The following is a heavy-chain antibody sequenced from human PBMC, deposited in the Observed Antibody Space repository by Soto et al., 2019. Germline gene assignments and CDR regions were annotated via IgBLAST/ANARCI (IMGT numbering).Heavy chain of an antibody. CDR2: IYSGGTT. Sequence: EVLLVESGGGLVQPGGSPRLSCAASGFTVSNNYMSWVRQAPGKGLEWVSVIYSGGTTYYSDSVKGRFTISRDNSKNTLYLQMNSLRAEDTAVYYCAREAREYCSGGSCYSRDYWGQGTLVTVSS. J-gene: IGHJ4*02. CDR3: AREAREYCSGGSCYSRDY. D-gene: IGHD2-15*01. CDR1: GFTVSNNY. V-gene: IGHV3-66*01.